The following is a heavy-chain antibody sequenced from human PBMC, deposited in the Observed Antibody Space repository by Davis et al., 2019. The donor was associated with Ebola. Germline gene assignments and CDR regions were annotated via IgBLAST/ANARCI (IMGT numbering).Heavy chain of an antibody. CDR3: ATDRRFSRLASPNFDY. CDR1: GFTFSSYG. Sequence: PGGSLRLSCAASGFTFSSYGMHWVRQAPGKGLEWVAVIWYDGTSKDYADSVKGRFTISRDNSKNTLYLQMNSLRAEDTAMYYCATDRRFSRLASPNFDYWGQGTLVTVSS. D-gene: IGHD3-22*01. CDR2: IWYDGTSK. V-gene: IGHV3-33*01. J-gene: IGHJ4*02.